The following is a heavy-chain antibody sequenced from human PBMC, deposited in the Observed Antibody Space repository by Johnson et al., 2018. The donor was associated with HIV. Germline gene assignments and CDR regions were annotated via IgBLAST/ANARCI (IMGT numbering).Heavy chain of an antibody. CDR3: AKEESGSVRAFDL. J-gene: IGHJ3*01. D-gene: IGHD1-26*01. CDR2: IRYDGTNK. Sequence: QVQLVESGGGVVQPGGSLRLSCAASGFTFSNFGMHWVRQAPGKGLEWVTFIRYDGTNKYYADSVRGRFTISRDNSKNTLYLQMNSLRPEDTAGFYFAKEESGSVRAFDLWGQGTMVTVSS. CDR1: GFTFSNFG. V-gene: IGHV3-30*02.